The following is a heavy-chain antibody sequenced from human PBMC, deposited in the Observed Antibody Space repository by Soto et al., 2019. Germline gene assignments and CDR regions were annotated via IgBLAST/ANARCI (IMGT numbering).Heavy chain of an antibody. V-gene: IGHV1-24*01. CDR1: GYTLTELS. J-gene: IGHJ4*02. CDR2: FDPEDGET. Sequence: ASVKVSCKVSGYTLTELSMHWVRQAPGKGLEWMGGFDPEDGETIYAQKFQRRVSMTEDTSTDTAYMEQSSLRSEDTAVYYCATSDRVQYFDWLLGTRYRYFDYWGQGTLVTVSS. CDR3: ATSDRVQYFDWLLGTRYRYFDY. D-gene: IGHD3-9*01.